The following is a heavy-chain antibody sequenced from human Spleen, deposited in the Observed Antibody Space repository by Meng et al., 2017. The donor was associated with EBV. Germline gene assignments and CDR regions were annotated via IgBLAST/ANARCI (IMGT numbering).Heavy chain of an antibody. V-gene: IGHV4-4*02. Sequence: LQCSGPALCKPSEPLSLTRVVSCGSITSTNWWSWVRQPPGKGLEWIGETHHGGNTNYNTSLQSRVTISVDKSKSQFSLQLTSVTAADTALYYCASHLVTPGTRGFDHWGPGILVTVAS. CDR1: CGSITSTNW. CDR2: THHGGNT. J-gene: IGHJ4*02. CDR3: ASHLVTPGTRGFDH. D-gene: IGHD6-13*01.